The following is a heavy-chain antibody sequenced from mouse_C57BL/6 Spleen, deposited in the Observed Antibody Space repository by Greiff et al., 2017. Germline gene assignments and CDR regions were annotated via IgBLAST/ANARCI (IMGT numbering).Heavy chain of an antibody. D-gene: IGHD2-4*01. CDR2: ISSGGSYT. V-gene: IGHV5-6*01. CDR3: ARHPIMITYYFDY. J-gene: IGHJ2*01. CDR1: GFTFSSYG. Sequence: EVMLVESGGDLVKPGGSLKLSCAASGFTFSSYGMSWVRQTPDKRLEWVATISSGGSYTYYPDSVKGRFTISRDNAKNTLYLQMSSLKSEDTAMYYCARHPIMITYYFDYWGQGTTLTVSS.